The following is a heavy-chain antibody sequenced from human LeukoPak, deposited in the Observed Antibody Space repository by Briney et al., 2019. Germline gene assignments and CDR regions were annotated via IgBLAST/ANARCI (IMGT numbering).Heavy chain of an antibody. J-gene: IGHJ4*02. D-gene: IGHD3-9*01. CDR3: ATDYDILTGHAQVGGY. Sequence: GGSLRLSCAASGFTFSSYAMSWVRQAPGKGLEWVSAISGSGGSTYYADSVKGRFTISRDNAKNSLYLQMNSLRAEDTAVYYCATDYDILTGHAQVGGYWGQGTLVTVSS. CDR1: GFTFSSYA. CDR2: ISGSGGST. V-gene: IGHV3-23*01.